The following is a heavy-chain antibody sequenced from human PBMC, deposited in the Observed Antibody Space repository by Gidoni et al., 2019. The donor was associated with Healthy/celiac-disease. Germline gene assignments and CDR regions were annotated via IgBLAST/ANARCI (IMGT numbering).Heavy chain of an antibody. Sequence: EVQLVESVGGLVKPGGSLRLSCAASGFTFSSYSMNWVRQAPGKGLDWVSSISSSSSYIYYADSVKGRFTISRDNAKNSLYLQMNSLRAEDTAVYYCARDREDYSNIQPPDYWGQGTLVTVSS. CDR3: ARDREDYSNIQPPDY. CDR2: ISSSSSYI. V-gene: IGHV3-21*01. D-gene: IGHD4-4*01. CDR1: GFTFSSYS. J-gene: IGHJ4*02.